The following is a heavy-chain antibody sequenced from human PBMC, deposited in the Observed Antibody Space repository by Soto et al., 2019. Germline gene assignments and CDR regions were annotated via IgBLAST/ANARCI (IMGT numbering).Heavy chain of an antibody. CDR2: ISGSGGST. CDR1: GFTFSSYA. Sequence: EGQLLESEGGLVQPGGSLRLSCAASGFTFSSYAMSWVRQAPGKGLERVSVISGSGGSTYYADSVKGRFTISRDNSKNTLYLQMNSLRDEDTAVYYCAKRGSGSYYDYWGQGTLVTVSS. D-gene: IGHD3-10*01. V-gene: IGHV3-23*01. J-gene: IGHJ4*02. CDR3: AKRGSGSYYDY.